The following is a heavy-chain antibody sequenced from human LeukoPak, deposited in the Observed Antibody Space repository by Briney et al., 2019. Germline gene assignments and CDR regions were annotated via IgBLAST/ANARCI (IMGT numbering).Heavy chain of an antibody. D-gene: IGHD3-3*01. CDR3: ARGGTNYDFWSGNYDY. CDR1: GYTFTSYG. J-gene: IGHJ4*02. Sequence: VASVKVSCKASGYTFTSYGISWVRQAPGQGLEWMGWISAYNGNTNYAQKLQGRVTMTTDTSTSTAYMELRSLRSDDTAVYYCARGGTNYDFWSGNYDYWGQGTLVTVSS. CDR2: ISAYNGNT. V-gene: IGHV1-18*01.